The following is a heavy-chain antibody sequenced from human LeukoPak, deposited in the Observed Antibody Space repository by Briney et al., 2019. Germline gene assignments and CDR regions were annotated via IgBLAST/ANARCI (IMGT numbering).Heavy chain of an antibody. D-gene: IGHD3-3*01. V-gene: IGHV4-39*01. Sequence: SETLSLTCTVSGGSISSSSYYWGWIRQPPGKGLEWIGSIYYSGGTYYNPSLKSRVTISVDTSKNQFSLKLSSVTAADTAVYYCARPFYDFWSGYYPTYYYYGMDVWGQGTTVTVSS. CDR1: GGSISSSSYY. CDR3: ARPFYDFWSGYYPTYYYYGMDV. J-gene: IGHJ6*02. CDR2: IYYSGGT.